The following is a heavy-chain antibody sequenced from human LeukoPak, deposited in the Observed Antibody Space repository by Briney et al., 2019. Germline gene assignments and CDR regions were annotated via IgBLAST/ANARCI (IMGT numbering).Heavy chain of an antibody. Sequence: SETLSLTCTVSGGSISSSTYYWGWIRQPPGKGLEWIGNIYYRGSTNYNPSLKSRVTISVDTSKNQFSLNLTSVTAADTAVYYCARFTPQGYGWGGYNRFDPWGQGTLVTVSS. CDR3: ARFTPQGYGWGGYNRFDP. V-gene: IGHV4-39*07. CDR1: GGSISSSTYY. D-gene: IGHD3-16*01. CDR2: IYYRGST. J-gene: IGHJ5*02.